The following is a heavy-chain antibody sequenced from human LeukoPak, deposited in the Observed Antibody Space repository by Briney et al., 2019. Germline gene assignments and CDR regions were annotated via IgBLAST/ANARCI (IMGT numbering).Heavy chain of an antibody. CDR3: AHELGYYYYMDV. D-gene: IGHD6-13*01. CDR1: GFSLSTSGMC. J-gene: IGHJ6*03. Sequence: SGPTLVNPTQTLTLTCTFSGFSLSTSGMCVSWIRQPPGKPLEWLARIDWDDDKYYSTYLKTRLTISKDTSKNQVVLTMTNMDPVDTATYYCAHELGYYYYMDVWGKGTTVTVSS. CDR2: IDWDDDK. V-gene: IGHV2-70*11.